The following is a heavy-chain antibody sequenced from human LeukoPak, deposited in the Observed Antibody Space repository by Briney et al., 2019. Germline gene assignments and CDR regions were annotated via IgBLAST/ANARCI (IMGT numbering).Heavy chain of an antibody. CDR2: IKEDASEK. CDR3: ATGLMGGDF. J-gene: IGHJ4*02. Sequence: GGSLRLSCAASGFSFNSYWMSWVRQAPGKGLGWVANIKEDASEKYYVDSVKGRFTTSRDNAKNSLYLQMNSLRAEDTAVYYCATGLMGGDFWGQGTLVTVSS. V-gene: IGHV3-7*01. CDR1: GFSFNSYW. D-gene: IGHD2-8*01.